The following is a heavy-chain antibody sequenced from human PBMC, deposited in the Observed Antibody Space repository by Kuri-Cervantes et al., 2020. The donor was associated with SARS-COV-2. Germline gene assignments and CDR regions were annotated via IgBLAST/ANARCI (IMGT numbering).Heavy chain of an antibody. V-gene: IGHV4-59*12. D-gene: IGHD6-6*01. J-gene: IGHJ6*03. CDR1: GGSISSYY. CDR3: ASRRIAARPPYDSYYMDV. CDR2: IYYSGST. Sequence: GSLRLSCTVSGGSISSYYWSWIRQPPGKGLEWIGYIYYSGSTNYNPSLKSRVTISVDTSKNQFSLKLSSVTAADTAVYYCASRRIAARPPYDSYYMDVWGKGTTVTVSS.